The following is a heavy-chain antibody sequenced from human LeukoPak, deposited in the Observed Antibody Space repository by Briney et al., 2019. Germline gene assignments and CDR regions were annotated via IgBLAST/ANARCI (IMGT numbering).Heavy chain of an antibody. J-gene: IGHJ6*03. Sequence: SETLSLTCTVSGGSISSGSYYWRWIRQPAGTGLEWLGRIYTSGSTNYNPSLKSRVTISVDTSKNQFSLKLSSVTAADTAVYYCARDWEVVVIPNYYYYYMDVWGKGTTVTVSS. V-gene: IGHV4-61*02. CDR1: GGSISSGSYY. D-gene: IGHD3-22*01. CDR2: IYTSGST. CDR3: ARDWEVVVIPNYYYYYMDV.